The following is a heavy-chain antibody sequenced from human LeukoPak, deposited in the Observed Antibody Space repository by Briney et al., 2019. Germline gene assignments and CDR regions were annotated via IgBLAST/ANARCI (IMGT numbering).Heavy chain of an antibody. J-gene: IGHJ5*02. D-gene: IGHD3-22*01. Sequence: GGSRRLSCAASGFTFSSYAMHWLRQAPGKGLERVAVISYDGSNKYYADSVRGRFTITSDNPKHTLYLQMNSLRDEDTAVYYCARDFRPRYYYDSSGYWSWSDPWGQGTLVTVSS. CDR2: ISYDGSNK. CDR1: GFTFSSYA. CDR3: ARDFRPRYYYDSSGYWSWSDP. V-gene: IGHV3-30-3*01.